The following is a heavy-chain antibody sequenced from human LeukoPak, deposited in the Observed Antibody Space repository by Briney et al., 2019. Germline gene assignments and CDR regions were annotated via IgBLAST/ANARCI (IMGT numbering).Heavy chain of an antibody. CDR3: ARDPSSDAFDI. CDR2: ISYDGSNK. V-gene: IGHV3-30*03. Sequence: GGSLRLSCAASGFTFSNYGMHWVRQAPGKGLEWVAVISYDGSNKYYADSVKGRFTISRDNSKNTLYLQMNSLRAEDTAVYYCARDPSSDAFDIWGQGTMVTVSS. J-gene: IGHJ3*02. CDR1: GFTFSNYG.